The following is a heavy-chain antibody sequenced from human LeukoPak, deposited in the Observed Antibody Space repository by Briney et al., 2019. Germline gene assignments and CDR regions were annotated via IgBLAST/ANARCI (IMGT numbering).Heavy chain of an antibody. Sequence: SETLSLTCAVYGGSFSDYNRKWIRQPPGKGLEWIGEINHSGSINLNPSLKGRVTMSVDTSKNKFSLKLSSVTAADTAVYYCARGQAIVVLASTDWFDPWGQGTLVTVSS. CDR3: ARGQAIVVLASTDWFDP. CDR1: GGSFSDYN. J-gene: IGHJ5*02. CDR2: INHSGSI. D-gene: IGHD2-15*01. V-gene: IGHV4-34*01.